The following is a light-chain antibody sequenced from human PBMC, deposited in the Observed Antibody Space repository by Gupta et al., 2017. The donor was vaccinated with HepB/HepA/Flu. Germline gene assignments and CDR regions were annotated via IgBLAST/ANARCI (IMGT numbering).Light chain of an antibody. J-gene: IGLJ2*01. CDR1: SSNIGANFD. CDR3: QSYDRSLSSSV. CDR2: GNS. V-gene: IGLV1-40*01. Sequence: QSVLTQPPSVSGAPGQRVNISCTGSSSNIGANFDVHWYQQLPGTAPKLLIYGNSNRPSGGPDRFSGSKSGTSASLAITGLQAEDEADYYCQSYDRSLSSSVFGGGTKLTVL.